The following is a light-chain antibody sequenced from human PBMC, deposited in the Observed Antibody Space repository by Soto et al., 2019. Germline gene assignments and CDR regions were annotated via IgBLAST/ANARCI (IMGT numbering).Light chain of an antibody. CDR1: QSVSSSY. CDR3: QQYGTSPWT. Sequence: EIVLTQSPGTLSLAPGERATLSXXASQSVSSSYLAWYQQKPGQAPRLLIYGASSRAIGIPDRFSGSGSGTDFTLTISRLEPEDFAVYYCQQYGTSPWTFGQGTKVDI. CDR2: GAS. V-gene: IGKV3-20*01. J-gene: IGKJ1*01.